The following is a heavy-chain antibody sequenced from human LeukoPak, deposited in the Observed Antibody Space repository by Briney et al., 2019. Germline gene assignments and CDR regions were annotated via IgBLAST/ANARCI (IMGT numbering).Heavy chain of an antibody. V-gene: IGHV1-24*01. D-gene: IGHD3-3*01. CDR2: FDPEDGET. CDR3: AKHRFWSGYYALDY. Sequence: ASVKVSCKVSGYTLTELSMHWVRQAPGKGLEWMGGFDPEDGETIYAQKFQGRVTMPEDTSTDTAYMELSSLRSEDTAVYYCAKHRFWSGYYALDYWGQGTLVTVSS. J-gene: IGHJ4*02. CDR1: GYTLTELS.